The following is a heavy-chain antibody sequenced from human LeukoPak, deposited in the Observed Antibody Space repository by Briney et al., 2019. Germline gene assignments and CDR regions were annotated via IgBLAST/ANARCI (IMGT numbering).Heavy chain of an antibody. CDR3: ARHVDGVVSTKLDY. CDR2: IHYSGST. CDR1: GYSISGGYY. V-gene: IGHV4-38-2*02. Sequence: SETLSLTCSVSGYSISGGYYWGWVRQPPGKGLEWIGTIHYSGSTSYNPSLESRVTISVDPSKNQFSLKVTSVTAADTAVYFCARHVDGVVSTKLDYWGQGALVTVSS. J-gene: IGHJ4*02. D-gene: IGHD3-22*01.